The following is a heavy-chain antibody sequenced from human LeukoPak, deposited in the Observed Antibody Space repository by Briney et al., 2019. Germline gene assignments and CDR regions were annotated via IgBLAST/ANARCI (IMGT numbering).Heavy chain of an antibody. D-gene: IGHD6-19*01. J-gene: IGHJ4*02. Sequence: GGSLRLSCAASGFTFSSYAMSWVRQAPGKGLEWVSAISGSGGSTYYADSVKGRFTISRDNAKNSLYLQMNSLRAEDTAVYYCARDPSVAEHFDYWGQGTLVTVSS. CDR1: GFTFSSYA. CDR3: ARDPSVAEHFDY. CDR2: ISGSGGST. V-gene: IGHV3-23*01.